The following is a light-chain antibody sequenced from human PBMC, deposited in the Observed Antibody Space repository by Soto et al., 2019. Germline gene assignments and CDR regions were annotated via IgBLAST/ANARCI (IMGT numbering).Light chain of an antibody. J-gene: IGLJ1*01. Sequence: QSVLTQPPSVSGAPGQRVTISCTGSSSNIGAGYDVHWYQQLPGTAPKLLIYGNSNRPSGVPDRFSGSKSGTSASLAITGLQAEDDADYYCQSYDSSLSGAWVFGTGTKLTVL. CDR2: GNS. V-gene: IGLV1-40*01. CDR3: QSYDSSLSGAWV. CDR1: SSNIGAGYD.